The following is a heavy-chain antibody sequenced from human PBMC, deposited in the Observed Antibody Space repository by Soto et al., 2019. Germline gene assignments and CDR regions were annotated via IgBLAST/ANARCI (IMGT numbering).Heavy chain of an antibody. V-gene: IGHV3-13*01. CDR3: ARGTSSSMEPAFDY. J-gene: IGHJ4*02. D-gene: IGHD6-6*01. CDR2: IGTAGDT. Sequence: GGSLRLSCAASGFTFSSYDMHWVRQATGKGLEWVSAIGTAGDTYYPGSVKGRFTISRENAKNSLYLQMNSLRAEDTAVYYCARGTSSSMEPAFDYWGQGTLVTVSS. CDR1: GFTFSSYD.